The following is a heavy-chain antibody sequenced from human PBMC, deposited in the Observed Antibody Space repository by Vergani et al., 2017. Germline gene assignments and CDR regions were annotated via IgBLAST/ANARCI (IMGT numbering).Heavy chain of an antibody. CDR2: ICHTEDT. CDR3: ATIGYRRWGYYFDY. Sequence: QVQLQESGPGLVKPPGTLPLTCAVSGDSISSNNCWTWVRQPPGKGLECIGEICHTEDTKYSPSLKSRVTVSVDESRNLFSLRLNSVTAADTAVYYCATIGYRRWGYYFDYWGQGILVTVSS. CDR1: GDSISSNNC. D-gene: IGHD2-2*02. V-gene: IGHV4-4*03. J-gene: IGHJ4*02.